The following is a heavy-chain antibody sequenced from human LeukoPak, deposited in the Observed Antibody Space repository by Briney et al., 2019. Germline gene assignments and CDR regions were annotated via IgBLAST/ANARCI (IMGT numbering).Heavy chain of an antibody. CDR2: IRYAGSDE. J-gene: IGHJ3*02. V-gene: IGHV3-30*02. D-gene: IGHD2-2*01. Sequence: GGSLRLSCAASGFIFSSYGMHWVRQAPGKGLEWVAFIRYAGSDEYYIDSVKGRFSISRDNSKNTLYLQMNSLRTEDTAVYYCASSVPAATGAFDIWGQGTMVTVSS. CDR1: GFIFSSYG. CDR3: ASSVPAATGAFDI.